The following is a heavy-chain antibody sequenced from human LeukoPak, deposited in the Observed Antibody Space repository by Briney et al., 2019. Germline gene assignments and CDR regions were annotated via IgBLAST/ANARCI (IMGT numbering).Heavy chain of an antibody. Sequence: GGSLRLSCAASGFTFSSYAMTWVRQAPGKGLEWVSYISSGSGTIYYADSVKGRFTISRDNAENSLYLQMNSLRDEDTAVYYCASAGTDTVPRWFDYWGQGTLVTVSS. CDR3: ASAGTDTVPRWFDY. CDR2: ISSGSGTI. J-gene: IGHJ4*02. D-gene: IGHD4-17*01. V-gene: IGHV3-48*02. CDR1: GFTFSSYA.